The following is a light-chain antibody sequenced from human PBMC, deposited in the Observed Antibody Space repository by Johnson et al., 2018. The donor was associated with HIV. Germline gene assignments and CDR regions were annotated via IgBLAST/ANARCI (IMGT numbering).Light chain of an antibody. CDR2: ANN. J-gene: IGLJ1*01. CDR3: STWYTSLSAGV. Sequence: QSVLTQPPSVSAAPGQKVTISCSGSSSNIGNNYVSWYQQLPGTAPQLLIYANNKRPSGFPDRFSGSKSGTSATLDITGHLTGDEADYDCSTWYTSLSAGVFGTGTKVTVL. CDR1: SSNIGNNY. V-gene: IGLV1-51*01.